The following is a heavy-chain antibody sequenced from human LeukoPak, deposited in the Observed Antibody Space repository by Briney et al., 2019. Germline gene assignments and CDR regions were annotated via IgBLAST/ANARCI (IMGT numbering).Heavy chain of an antibody. Sequence: SETLSLTCTVSGGSISTYYWGWIRQPPGKGLEWIGFFYYSGSTNYNPSLKSRVTISVDTSKNQFSLKLSSVTAADTAVYYCVGGHTPMVADYGGQGTLVTVSS. J-gene: IGHJ4*02. V-gene: IGHV4-59*08. D-gene: IGHD5-18*01. CDR1: GGSISTYY. CDR2: FYYSGST. CDR3: VGGHTPMVADY.